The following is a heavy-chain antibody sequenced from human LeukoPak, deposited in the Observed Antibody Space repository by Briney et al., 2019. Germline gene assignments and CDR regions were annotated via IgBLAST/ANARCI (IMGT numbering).Heavy chain of an antibody. J-gene: IGHJ6*02. Sequence: SETLSLTCAVYGGSFSGHYWSWIRQPPGKGLEWIGEINHSGSTNYNPSLKSRVTISVDTSKNQFSLKLSSVTAADTAVYYCARGPFGYYGSGSYSFYYYGMDVWGQGTTVTVSS. CDR3: ARGPFGYYGSGSYSFYYYGMDV. CDR1: GGSFSGHY. D-gene: IGHD3-10*01. CDR2: INHSGST. V-gene: IGHV4-34*01.